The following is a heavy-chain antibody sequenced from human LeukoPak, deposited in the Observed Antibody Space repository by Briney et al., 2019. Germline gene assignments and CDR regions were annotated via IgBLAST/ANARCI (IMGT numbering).Heavy chain of an antibody. CDR3: ARQISYCTNGVCYRRWFDP. CDR1: GFTFSDYH. D-gene: IGHD2-8*01. J-gene: IGHJ5*02. CDR2: IVGSST. Sequence: GGSLRLSCAASGFTFSDYHMSWVRQAPGKGLELVSAIVGSSTHYADSVKGRFTISRDNSKNTLYLQMNSLRAEDTAVYYCARQISYCTNGVCYRRWFDPWGQGTLVTVSS. V-gene: IGHV3-53*01.